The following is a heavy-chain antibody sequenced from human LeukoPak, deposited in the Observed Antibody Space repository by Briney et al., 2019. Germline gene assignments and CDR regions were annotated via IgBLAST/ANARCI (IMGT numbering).Heavy chain of an antibody. D-gene: IGHD1-1*01. V-gene: IGHV3-21*01. CDR2: ISSSSNYI. CDR3: ARCTTGRTFGSLREIKRSREIDY. J-gene: IGHJ4*02. Sequence: GSLRLSCAASGFTLSTYTMNWVRQAPGKGLEWVSSISSSSNYIYYADSVKGRFTISRDNAKNSLYLQMNSLRVEDTAVYYCARCTTGRTFGSLREIKRSREIDYWGQGTLVTVSS. CDR1: GFTLSTYT.